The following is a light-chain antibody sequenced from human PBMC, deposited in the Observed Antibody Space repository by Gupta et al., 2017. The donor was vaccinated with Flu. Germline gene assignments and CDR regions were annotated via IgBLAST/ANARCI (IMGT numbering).Light chain of an antibody. Sequence: HSALTQAASVSGAPGQPMTRSRTGTSSDVGGYNYVPWYQQHPGIAPKLLIYDVSNRPSGVPNRFSGATSGTTASLTITGLQAEEEADYYYTSDESSRNRGVFGRGTKLTVL. CDR3: TSDESSRNRGV. CDR2: DVS. J-gene: IGLJ3*02. CDR1: SSDVGGYNY. V-gene: IGLV2-14*01.